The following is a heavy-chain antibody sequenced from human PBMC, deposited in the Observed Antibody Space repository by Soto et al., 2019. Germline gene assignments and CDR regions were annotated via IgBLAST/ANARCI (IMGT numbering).Heavy chain of an antibody. Sequence: SVKVSCKASGGTFSSYAISWVRQAPGQGLEWMGGIIPIFGTANYAQKFQGRVTITADKSTSTAYMELSSLRSEDTAVYYCARLQSSFMNYDILTGYKTDTEDYYFDYWGQGTLVTVSS. V-gene: IGHV1-69*06. J-gene: IGHJ4*02. CDR2: IIPIFGTA. CDR3: ARLQSSFMNYDILTGYKTDTEDYYFDY. D-gene: IGHD3-9*01. CDR1: GGTFSSYA.